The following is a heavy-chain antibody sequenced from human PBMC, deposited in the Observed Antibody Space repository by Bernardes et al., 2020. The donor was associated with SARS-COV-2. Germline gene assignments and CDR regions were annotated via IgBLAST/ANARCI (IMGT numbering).Heavy chain of an antibody. CDR1: GFTFSSYA. CDR2: ISGSAGTT. V-gene: IGHV3-23*01. D-gene: IGHD1-26*01. CDR3: AKAYSGSHLTSFDP. J-gene: IGHJ5*02. Sequence: GGSLRLSCAASGFTFSSYAMSWVRQAPGKGLEWVSTISGSAGTTYYADSVKGRFTISRDTSKNTLYLQMNSLRVGDTAVYYCAKAYSGSHLTSFDPWGQGTLVTVSS.